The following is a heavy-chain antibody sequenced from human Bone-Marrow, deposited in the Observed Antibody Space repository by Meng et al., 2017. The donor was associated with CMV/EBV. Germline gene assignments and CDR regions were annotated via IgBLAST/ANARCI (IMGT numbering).Heavy chain of an antibody. Sequence: ASVKVSCKASGYTFTSYDINWVRQATGQGLEWMGWMNPNSGNTGYAQKFQGRVTMTRNTSISTAYMELSSLRSEDTAVYYCARDPTHAARDWDYYYYGMDVWGQGTTVTVSS. CDR1: GYTFTSYD. J-gene: IGHJ6*02. D-gene: IGHD3-9*01. V-gene: IGHV1-8*01. CDR2: MNPNSGNT. CDR3: ARDPTHAARDWDYYYYGMDV.